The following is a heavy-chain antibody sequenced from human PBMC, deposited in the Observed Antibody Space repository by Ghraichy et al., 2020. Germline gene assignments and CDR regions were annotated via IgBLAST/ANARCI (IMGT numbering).Heavy chain of an antibody. CDR2: IHNGGGCAT. D-gene: IGHD1-1*01. CDR1: GFIFSNYA. J-gene: IGHJ4*02. Sequence: GGSLRLSCAASGFIFSNYAMTWVRQAPGKGLEWVSTIHNGGGCATYYAASVKGRFTISRDDSQNTLYLQMNSLRDEDRAVYYCAKHQSAYNINWHFDYWGRRTLVTVSS. CDR3: AKHQSAYNINWHFDY. V-gene: IGHV3-23*01.